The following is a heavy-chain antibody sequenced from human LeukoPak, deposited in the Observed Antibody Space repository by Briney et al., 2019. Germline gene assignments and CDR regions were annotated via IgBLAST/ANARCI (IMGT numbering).Heavy chain of an antibody. CDR2: IYYSGST. CDR3: ARSERGAFDI. Sequence: PSETLSLTCTVSGGSISSYYWSWIRQPPGKGLEWIGYIYYSGSTNYNPSLKSRVTISVDTSKNQFSLKLSSVTAADTAVYYCARSERGAFDIWGQGTMVTVSP. V-gene: IGHV4-59*01. J-gene: IGHJ3*02. CDR1: GGSISSYY.